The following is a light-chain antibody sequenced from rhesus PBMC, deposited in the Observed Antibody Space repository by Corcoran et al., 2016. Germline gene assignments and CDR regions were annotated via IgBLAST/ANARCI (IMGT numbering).Light chain of an antibody. Sequence: DIQMTQSPSSVSASVGDRVTITCRASQGISSYLSWYQQKPGKAPKLLSYYATTLQSGVPSRFSGSGSGTEFTLPISSLQPEDFATYYCQQYNSLPFTFGPGTKLDIK. CDR3: QQYNSLPFT. V-gene: IGKV1-25*01. CDR2: YAT. J-gene: IGKJ3*01. CDR1: QGISSY.